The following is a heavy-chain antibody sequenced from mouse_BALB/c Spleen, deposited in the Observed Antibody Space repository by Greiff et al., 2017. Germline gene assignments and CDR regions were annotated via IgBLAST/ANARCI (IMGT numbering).Heavy chain of an antibody. J-gene: IGHJ2*01. D-gene: IGHD4-1*01. CDR3: ASNWDFDY. V-gene: IGHV5-12-1*01. CDR1: GFAFSSYD. CDR2: ISSGGGST. Sequence: EVKLVESGGGLVKPGGSLKLSCAASGFAFSSYDMSWVRQTPEKRLEWVAYISSGGGSTYYPDTVKGRFTISRDNAKNTLYLQMSSLKSEDTAMYYCASNWDFDYWGQGTTLTVSS.